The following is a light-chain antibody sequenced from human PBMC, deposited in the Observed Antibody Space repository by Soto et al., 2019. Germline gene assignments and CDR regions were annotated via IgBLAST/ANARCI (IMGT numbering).Light chain of an antibody. CDR3: QHLNTYPLT. J-gene: IGKJ4*01. CDR1: QGIRSF. CDR2: GAS. V-gene: IGKV1-9*01. Sequence: DIQLTQSPSFLSASIGDRVTITCRASQGIRSFLAWYQQKPGKAPNLLISGASILRTGVPSRFSGSGSGTEFTLTISSLQPDDFATYYCQHLNTYPLTFGGGTKVET.